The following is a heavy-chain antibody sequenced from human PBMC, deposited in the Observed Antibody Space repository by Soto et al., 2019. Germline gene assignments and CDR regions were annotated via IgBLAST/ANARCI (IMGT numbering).Heavy chain of an antibody. J-gene: IGHJ5*02. CDR2: INSDGSST. V-gene: IGHV3-74*01. CDR1: GITFSSYW. Sequence: LPLACAADGITFSSYWMHWVRQAPGKALVWVSRINSDGSSTSYADSVKGRFTISRDNAKNTLYLQMNSLRAEDTAVYYCARAVTILNWFDPWGQGTLVTVSS. CDR3: ARAVTILNWFDP. D-gene: IGHD3-3*01.